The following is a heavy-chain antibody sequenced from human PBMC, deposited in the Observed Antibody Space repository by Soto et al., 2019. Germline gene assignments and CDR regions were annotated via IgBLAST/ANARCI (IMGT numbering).Heavy chain of an antibody. V-gene: IGHV3-21*01. D-gene: IGHD1-20*01. J-gene: IGHJ6*02. CDR3: ARWIGYNWNYDYYYGMDV. CDR1: GFTFSSYS. Sequence: GGFLRLSCAASGFTFSSYSMNWVRQAPGKGLEWVSSISSSSSYIYYADSVKGRFTISRDNAKNSLYLQMNSLRAEDTAVYYCARWIGYNWNYDYYYGMDVWGQGTTVNVSS. CDR2: ISSSSSYI.